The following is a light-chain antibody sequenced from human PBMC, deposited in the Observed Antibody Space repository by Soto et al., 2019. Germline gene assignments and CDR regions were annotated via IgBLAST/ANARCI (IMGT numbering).Light chain of an antibody. Sequence: SYELAQPPSVSVAPGQTARITCGGSSIGNKIVNWYQQKPGQAPVLVVYDDSVRPSGIPERFSGSNSGNTATLAISRVEVGDEADYYCMLWDSSTDHYVLGAGTKVTV. J-gene: IGLJ1*01. CDR2: DDS. CDR3: MLWDSSTDHYV. CDR1: SIGNKI. V-gene: IGLV3-21*02.